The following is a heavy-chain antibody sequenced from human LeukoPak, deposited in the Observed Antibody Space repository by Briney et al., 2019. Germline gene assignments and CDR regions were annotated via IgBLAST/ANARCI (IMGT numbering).Heavy chain of an antibody. Sequence: PGGSLRLSCAASGFTFSNNAMSWVRQAPGKGLEWVSATSTSGGSAHYADSVKGRFTISRDNSKNTLYLQMDGLRADDTAVYYCARYSGSYYYPPAWDLWGQGTLVTVSS. CDR1: GFTFSNNA. CDR3: ARYSGSYYYPPAWDL. D-gene: IGHD1-26*01. J-gene: IGHJ4*02. CDR2: TSTSGGSA. V-gene: IGHV3-23*01.